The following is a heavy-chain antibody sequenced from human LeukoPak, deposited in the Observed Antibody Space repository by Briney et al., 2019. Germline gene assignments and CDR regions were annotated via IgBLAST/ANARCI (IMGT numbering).Heavy chain of an antibody. Sequence: SETLSLTCTVSGGSISSYYWSWIRQPPGKGLEWIGYIYYSGSTNYNPSLKSRVTMSVDTSNNKFFLRLNSVTAADTAVYYCARAGVGWLQSMGPFDYWGQGTLVTVSS. D-gene: IGHD5-24*01. J-gene: IGHJ4*02. CDR1: GGSISSYY. CDR2: IYYSGST. CDR3: ARAGVGWLQSMGPFDY. V-gene: IGHV4-59*12.